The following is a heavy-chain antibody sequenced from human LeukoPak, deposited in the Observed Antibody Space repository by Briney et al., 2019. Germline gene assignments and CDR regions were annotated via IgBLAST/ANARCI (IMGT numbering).Heavy chain of an antibody. V-gene: IGHV3-23*01. CDR3: AKDRLLNWFDP. CDR1: GFTFRSHA. CDR2: IYENGGTT. Sequence: GGSLRLSCVGSGFTFRSHAMSWVRQAPEKGLEFVSGIYENGGTTYYADSVKGRFSISRDNSKNTLYLQMDSLRGEDTAVYYCAKDRLLNWFDPWGQGTLVTVSS. D-gene: IGHD6-25*01. J-gene: IGHJ5*02.